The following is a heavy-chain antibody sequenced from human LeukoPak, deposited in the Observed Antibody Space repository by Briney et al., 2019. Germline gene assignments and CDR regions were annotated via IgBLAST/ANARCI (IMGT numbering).Heavy chain of an antibody. D-gene: IGHD3-22*01. CDR1: GFTFSSYA. CDR3: ARDLGPGPISGYRRGRFYYAMDV. CDR2: ISYDGNNK. J-gene: IGHJ6*02. V-gene: IGHV3-30*09. Sequence: PGRSLRLSCAASGFTFSSYAMHWVRQAPGKGLEWVAIISYDGNNKYYADSVKGRFAISRDNSKNTLNLEMDSLTGEDTAVYYCARDLGPGPISGYRRGRFYYAMDVWGQGTTVT.